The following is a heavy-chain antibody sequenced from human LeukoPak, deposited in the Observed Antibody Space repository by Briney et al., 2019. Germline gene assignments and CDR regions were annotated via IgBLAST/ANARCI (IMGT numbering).Heavy chain of an antibody. J-gene: IGHJ4*02. CDR3: ASHKGRATAVDY. CDR2: IYYIGST. V-gene: IGHV4-59*01. CDR1: GGSISSYY. D-gene: IGHD2-21*02. Sequence: SETLSLTCTVSGGSISSYYWSWIRQPPGKGLQWIGYIYYIGSTSYNPSLKSRVAMSVDTSKNQFSLKLSSVTAADTAVYYCASHKGRATAVDYWGQGTLVTVSS.